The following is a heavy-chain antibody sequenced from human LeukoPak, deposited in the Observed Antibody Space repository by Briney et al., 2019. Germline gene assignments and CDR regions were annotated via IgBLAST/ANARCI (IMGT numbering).Heavy chain of an antibody. CDR3: AKVPRTDYYGSGSYYSRNEGPDY. J-gene: IGHJ4*02. V-gene: IGHV3-23*01. Sequence: GGSLRLSCAASGFTFSSYAMSWVRQAPGKGLEWVSAISGSGGSTYYADSVKGRFTISRDNSKNTLYLQMNSLRAEDTAVYYCAKVPRTDYYGSGSYYSRNEGPDYWGQGTLVTVSS. D-gene: IGHD3-10*01. CDR2: ISGSGGST. CDR1: GFTFSSYA.